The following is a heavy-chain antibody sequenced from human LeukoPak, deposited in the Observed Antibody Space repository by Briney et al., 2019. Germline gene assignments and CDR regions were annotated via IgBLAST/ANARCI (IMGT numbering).Heavy chain of an antibody. CDR2: INHSGST. Sequence: SETLSLTCTVSGGSISSSSYYWGWIRQPPGKGLEWIGEINHSGSTNYNPSLKSRVTISVDTSKNQFSLKLSSVTAADTAVYYCARATGFGELYWFDPWGQGTLVTVSS. CDR1: GGSISSSSYY. CDR3: ARATGFGELYWFDP. J-gene: IGHJ5*02. D-gene: IGHD3-10*01. V-gene: IGHV4-39*07.